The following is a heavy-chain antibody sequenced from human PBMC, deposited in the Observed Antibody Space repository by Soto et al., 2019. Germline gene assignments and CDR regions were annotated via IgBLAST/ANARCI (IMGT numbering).Heavy chain of an antibody. V-gene: IGHV4-59*08. Sequence: SETLSLTGTVSDGSISCYYWSWIRQPPGKGLEWIGYIYYSGSTNYNPSLKSRVTISVDTSKNQFSLKLSSVTAADTAVYYCARHSYAAGGLLGVWGKGTTVTVSS. CDR3: ARHSYAAGGLLGV. CDR1: DGSISCYY. D-gene: IGHD3-10*01. J-gene: IGHJ6*04. CDR2: IYYSGST.